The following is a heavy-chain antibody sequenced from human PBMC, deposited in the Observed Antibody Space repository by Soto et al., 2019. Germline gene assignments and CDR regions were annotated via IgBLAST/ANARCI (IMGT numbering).Heavy chain of an antibody. V-gene: IGHV1-3*01. D-gene: IGHD3-22*01. Sequence: QVQLVQSGAEVKKPGASVKVSCKASGYTFTSYAMHWVRQAPGQRLEWMGWINAGNGNTKYSQKLQGRVTITRDTPASTAYMELSSLRSEDTAVYYCARSSGYYGVDYWGQGTLVTVSS. J-gene: IGHJ4*02. CDR2: INAGNGNT. CDR1: GYTFTSYA. CDR3: ARSSGYYGVDY.